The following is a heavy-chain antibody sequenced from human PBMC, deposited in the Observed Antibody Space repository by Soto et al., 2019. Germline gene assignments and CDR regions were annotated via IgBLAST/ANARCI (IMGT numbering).Heavy chain of an antibody. V-gene: IGHV1-3*01. D-gene: IGHD6-19*01. Sequence: QVQLVQSGAEVKKPGASVKVSCKASGYTFTSYAIHWVRQAPGQRLEWMGGINAGNGNTKYSQKFQDRVTITRDTSASTAYMELRSLRSEDTAVYYCARDLGGWPDYWGQGTLVTVSS. CDR1: GYTFTSYA. J-gene: IGHJ4*02. CDR2: INAGNGNT. CDR3: ARDLGGWPDY.